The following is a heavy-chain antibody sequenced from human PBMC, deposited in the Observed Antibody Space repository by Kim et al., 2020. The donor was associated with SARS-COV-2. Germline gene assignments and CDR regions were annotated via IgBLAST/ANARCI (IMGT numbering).Heavy chain of an antibody. CDR1: TFTVSSNY. V-gene: IGHV3-66*01. CDR3: AREGVTTTGYYGPDV. CDR2: IYADGGT. Sequence: GGSLRLSCAASTFTVSSNYMSWVRQAPGKGLEWVSVIYADGGTFYADSVKGRFTISRDNSRNALYLQMNSLRAEDTAVYYCAREGVTTTGYYGPDVWGQ. J-gene: IGHJ6*02. D-gene: IGHD4-17*01.